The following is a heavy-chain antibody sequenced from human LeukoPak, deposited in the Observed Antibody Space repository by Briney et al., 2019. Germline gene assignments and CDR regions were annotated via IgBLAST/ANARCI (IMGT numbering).Heavy chain of an antibody. V-gene: IGHV3-48*01. D-gene: IGHD3-3*01. CDR3: ARGGHGVVSPFDY. J-gene: IGHJ4*02. CDR1: GFTFSSYS. Sequence: GGSLRLSCAASGFTFSSYSMNWVRQAPGKGLEWVSYISSSSSTIYYADSVKGRFTISRDNAKNSLYLQMNSLRAEDTAVYYCARGGHGVVSPFDYWGQGTLVTVSS. CDR2: ISSSSSTI.